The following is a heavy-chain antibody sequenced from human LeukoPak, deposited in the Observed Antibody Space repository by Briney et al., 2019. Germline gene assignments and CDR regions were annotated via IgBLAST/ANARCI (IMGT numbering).Heavy chain of an antibody. V-gene: IGHV3-23*01. D-gene: IGHD3-10*01. Sequence: GGSLRLSCAASGFTFSSYSMNWVRQAPGKGLEWVSAISGSGDSTYYADSVKGRFTISRDNSKNTLYLQMNSLRVEDTAVYYCAKDLYYYGSGSRDWGQGTLVTVSS. CDR3: AKDLYYYGSGSRD. CDR2: ISGSGDST. CDR1: GFTFSSYS. J-gene: IGHJ4*02.